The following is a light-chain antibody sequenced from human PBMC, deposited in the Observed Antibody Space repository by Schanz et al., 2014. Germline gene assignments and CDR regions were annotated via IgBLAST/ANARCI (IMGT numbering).Light chain of an antibody. CDR1: SSDVGGYNF. CDR2: DVS. J-gene: IGLJ3*02. Sequence: QSALTQPASVSGSPGQSITISCTGTSSDVGGYNFVSWYQQHPGKAPKLMIHDVSNRPSGVSNRFSGSKSGNTASLTISELQAEDEADYYCSAYTSSNTWVFGGGTKLTVL. V-gene: IGLV2-14*01. CDR3: SAYTSSNTWV.